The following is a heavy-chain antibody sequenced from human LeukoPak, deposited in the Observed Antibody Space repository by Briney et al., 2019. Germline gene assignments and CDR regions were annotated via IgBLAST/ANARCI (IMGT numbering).Heavy chain of an antibody. CDR3: ARVVEDYYDSSGYCRN. V-gene: IGHV3-53*01. CDR1: GFTVSSNY. Sequence: GGSLRLSCAASGFTVSSNYMSWVRPAPGKGLEWVSVIYSGGSTYYADSVKGRFTVSRDNSKNTLYLQMNSLRAEDTAVYYCARVVEDYYDSSGYCRNWGQGTLVTVSS. D-gene: IGHD3-22*01. J-gene: IGHJ4*02. CDR2: IYSGGST.